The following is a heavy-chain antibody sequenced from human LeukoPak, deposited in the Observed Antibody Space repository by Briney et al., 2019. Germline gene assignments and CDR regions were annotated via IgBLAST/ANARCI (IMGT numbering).Heavy chain of an antibody. CDR1: GYTFTSYG. J-gene: IGHJ4*02. V-gene: IGHV1-18*01. CDR2: ISAYNGNT. D-gene: IGHD2-2*01. Sequence: ASVKVSCKASGYTFTSYGIGWVRQAPGQGLEWMGWISAYNGNTNYAQKLQGRVTMTTDTSTSTAYMELRSLRSDDTAVYYCARWGDCSSTSCYLTTGDFDYWGQGTLVTVSS. CDR3: ARWGDCSSTSCYLTTGDFDY.